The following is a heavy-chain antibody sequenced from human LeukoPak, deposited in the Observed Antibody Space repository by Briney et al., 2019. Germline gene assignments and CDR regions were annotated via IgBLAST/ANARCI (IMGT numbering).Heavy chain of an antibody. Sequence: PGRSLRLSCAASGFTFSSYGMHWVRQAPGKGLEWVTLISSDGNNKQYADSVKGRFTISRDNSKNTLYLQVNSLRVEDTAVYYCARGHNPSGGATPYWGQGTLVTVSS. CDR1: GFTFSSYG. CDR3: ARGHNPSGGATPY. D-gene: IGHD1-26*01. J-gene: IGHJ4*02. CDR2: ISSDGNNK. V-gene: IGHV3-30*03.